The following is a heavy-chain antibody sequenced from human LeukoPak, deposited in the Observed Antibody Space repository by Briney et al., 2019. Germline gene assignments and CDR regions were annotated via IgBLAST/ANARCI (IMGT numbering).Heavy chain of an antibody. CDR3: ARESSGHLNAFDI. V-gene: IGHV4-59*01. D-gene: IGHD6-19*01. CDR2: IYYTGTT. Sequence: KPSETLSLTCTVSGGSISNYYWSWIRQPPGKGLERIDYIYYTGTTNYNPSLKSRVTISLDTSKNQFSLKLTSVSAADTAVYYCARESSGHLNAFDIWGQGTMVTVSS. CDR1: GGSISNYY. J-gene: IGHJ3*02.